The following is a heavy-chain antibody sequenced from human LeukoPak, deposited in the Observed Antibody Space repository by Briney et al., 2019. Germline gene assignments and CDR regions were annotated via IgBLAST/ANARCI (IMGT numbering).Heavy chain of an antibody. Sequence: GESLKISCKGSGYSFTNDWIGWVRQMPGKGLEWMGIVYPGDSRTTYSPSFEGQVTISADKSVNIAYLQWSSLKASDTAVYYYARLRYFDITHYFDYWGQGTLVTVSS. J-gene: IGHJ4*02. D-gene: IGHD3-9*01. CDR3: ARLRYFDITHYFDY. CDR2: VYPGDSRT. CDR1: GYSFTNDW. V-gene: IGHV5-51*01.